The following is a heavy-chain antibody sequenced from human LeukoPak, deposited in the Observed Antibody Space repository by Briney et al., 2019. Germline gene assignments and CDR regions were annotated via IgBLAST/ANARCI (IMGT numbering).Heavy chain of an antibody. J-gene: IGHJ4*02. D-gene: IGHD6-6*01. CDR2: IYYSGST. CDR1: GGSISSSNYS. CDR3: ARGGIAARRIDY. Sequence: SETLSLTCTVSGGSISSSNYSWGWIRQPPGKGLEWIGSIYYSGSTYYNPSLKSRVTISVDTSKDQFSLKLSSVTAADTAVYYCARGGIAARRIDYWGQGTLVTVSS. V-gene: IGHV4-39*07.